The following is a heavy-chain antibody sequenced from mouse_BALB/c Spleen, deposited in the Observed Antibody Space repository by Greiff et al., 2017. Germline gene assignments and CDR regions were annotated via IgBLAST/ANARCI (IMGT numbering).Heavy chain of an antibody. CDR1: GFTFSSYG. Sequence: EVKLMESGGDLVKPGGSLKLSCAASGFTFSSYGMSWVRQTPDKRLEWVATISSGGSYTYYPDSVKGRFTISRDNAKNTLYLQMSSLKSEDTAMYYCARQENCMDYWGQGTSVTVSS. J-gene: IGHJ4*01. CDR3: ARQENCMDY. D-gene: IGHD4-1*01. V-gene: IGHV5-6*01. CDR2: ISSGGSYT.